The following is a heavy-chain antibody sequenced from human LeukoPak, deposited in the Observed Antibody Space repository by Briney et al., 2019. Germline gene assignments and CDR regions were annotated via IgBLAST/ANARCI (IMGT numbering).Heavy chain of an antibody. V-gene: IGHV1-24*01. J-gene: IGHJ6*04. CDR3: ATDSVRGVITEYGMDV. CDR2: FDPEDGET. Sequence: ASVKVSCKVSGYTLTELSMHWVRQAPGKGLEWMGGFDPEDGETIYAQKFQGRVTMTEDTSTDTACMELSSLRSEDTAVYYCATDSVRGVITEYGMDVWGKGTTVTVSS. D-gene: IGHD3-10*02. CDR1: GYTLTELS.